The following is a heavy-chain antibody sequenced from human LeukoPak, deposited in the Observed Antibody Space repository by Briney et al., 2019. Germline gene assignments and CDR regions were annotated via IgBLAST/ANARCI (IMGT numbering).Heavy chain of an antibody. J-gene: IGHJ4*02. CDR2: ISGSGDST. CDR3: ARFRSPHATAMIVVVPAVSDY. D-gene: IGHD2-2*01. CDR1: GFTFSAYA. Sequence: GGSLRLSCAASGFTFSAYAMSWVRQAPGKGLEWVSAISGSGDSTYYADSVKGRFTISRDNAKNSLYLQMNSLRAEDTAVYYCARFRSPHATAMIVVVPAVSDYWGQGTLVTVSS. V-gene: IGHV3-23*01.